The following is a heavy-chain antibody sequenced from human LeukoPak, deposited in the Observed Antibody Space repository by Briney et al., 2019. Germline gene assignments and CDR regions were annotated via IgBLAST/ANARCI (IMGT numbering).Heavy chain of an antibody. CDR2: MYYSGST. J-gene: IGHJ4*02. CDR3: ARVSGWNPLEAAHLDY. Sequence: PSETLSLTCTVSGYSISSGYYWGWIRQPPGKGLEWIGSMYYSGSTYYNPSLKSRVTTSVDTSKSQVSLKLSSVTAADTAVYYCARVSGWNPLEAAHLDYWGQGTLVTVSS. V-gene: IGHV4-38-2*02. D-gene: IGHD6-19*01. CDR1: GYSISSGYY.